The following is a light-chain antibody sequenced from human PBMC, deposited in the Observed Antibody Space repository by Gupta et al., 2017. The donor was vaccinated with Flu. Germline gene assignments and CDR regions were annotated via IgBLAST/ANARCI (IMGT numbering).Light chain of an antibody. Sequence: ATLSVSPGERATLSCSASQSVSSNIAWYQQKPVQAPRLLIYGASTRDTGIPARFSGSGSGTEFTLTISSRHSEDFAVYYCQHYNNWPPITFGGGTKVEIK. CDR1: QSVSSN. CDR2: GAS. CDR3: QHYNNWPPIT. J-gene: IGKJ4*01. V-gene: IGKV3-15*01.